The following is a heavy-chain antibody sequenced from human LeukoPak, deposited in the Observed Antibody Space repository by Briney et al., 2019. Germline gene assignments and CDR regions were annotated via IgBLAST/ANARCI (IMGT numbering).Heavy chain of an antibody. CDR1: GYTFTGYY. CDR3: ARYPFSSWYLWFDP. D-gene: IGHD6-13*01. Sequence: ASVKVSCTASGYTFTGYYMHWVRQAPGQGLEWMGWINPNSGGTNYAQKFQGRVTMTRDTSISTAYMEPSRLRSDDTAVYYCARYPFSSWYLWFDPWGQGTLVTVSS. V-gene: IGHV1-2*02. J-gene: IGHJ5*02. CDR2: INPNSGGT.